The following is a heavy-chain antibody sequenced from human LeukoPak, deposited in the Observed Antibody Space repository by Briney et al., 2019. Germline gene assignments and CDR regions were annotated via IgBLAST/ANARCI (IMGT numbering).Heavy chain of an antibody. V-gene: IGHV3-23*01. CDR3: AKDTSIGKYCTNGVCSPFDY. D-gene: IGHD2-8*01. J-gene: IGHJ4*02. CDR1: GSTFSSYA. Sequence: GGSLRLSCAGSGSTFSSYAMSWVRQAPGKGLEWVSVISDSGDYTSYADSVRGRFTISRDNSRNTLCLQMISLRPEDTAVYYCAKDTSIGKYCTNGVCSPFDYWGQGTLVTVSS. CDR2: ISDSGDYT.